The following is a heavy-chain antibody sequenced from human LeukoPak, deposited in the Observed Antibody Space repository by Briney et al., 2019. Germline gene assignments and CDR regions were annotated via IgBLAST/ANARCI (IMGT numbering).Heavy chain of an antibody. Sequence: GGSLRLSCAASGFTFSGYSVNWVRQPPRKGLEWVSSISSSGDYMYYADSEKGRFIISRDNDKNSLYLQLNSLRAEDTAVHYCARGGSGWPLDVWGKGTTVTVSS. CDR3: ARGGSGWPLDV. J-gene: IGHJ6*04. CDR1: GFTFSGYS. CDR2: ISSSGDYM. V-gene: IGHV3-21*01. D-gene: IGHD6-19*01.